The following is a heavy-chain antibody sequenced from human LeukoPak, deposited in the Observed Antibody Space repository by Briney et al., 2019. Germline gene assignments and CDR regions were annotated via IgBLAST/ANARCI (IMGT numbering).Heavy chain of an antibody. CDR3: ARDQEYGSSWYDIHYYYYYYMDV. V-gene: IGHV3-30*02. Sequence: GGSLRLSCAASGFTFSSYGMHWVRQAPGKGLEWVAFIRYDGSNKYYADSVKGRFTISRDNSKNTLYLQMNSLRAEDTAVYYCARDQEYGSSWYDIHYYYYYYMDVWGKGTTVTVSS. CDR1: GFTFSSYG. J-gene: IGHJ6*03. D-gene: IGHD6-13*01. CDR2: IRYDGSNK.